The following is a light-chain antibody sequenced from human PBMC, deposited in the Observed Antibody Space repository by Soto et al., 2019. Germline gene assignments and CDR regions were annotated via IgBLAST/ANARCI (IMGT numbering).Light chain of an antibody. V-gene: IGKV3-20*01. CDR1: QSVSNNY. J-gene: IGKJ3*01. CDR3: QQYGSSPPIT. CDR2: DAS. Sequence: EIVLTHSPGTLSLSPGERATLSCRASQSVSNNYLAWYQQKPGQAPRLLIYDASSRATGIPDRFSGGGSGTDFTLTISRLEPEDFAVYYCQQYGSSPPITFGPGTKVDIK.